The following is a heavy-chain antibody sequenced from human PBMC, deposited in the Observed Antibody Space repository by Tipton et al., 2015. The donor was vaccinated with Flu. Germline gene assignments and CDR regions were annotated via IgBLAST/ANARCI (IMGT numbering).Heavy chain of an antibody. J-gene: IGHJ2*01. CDR2: INHSGST. Sequence: LRLSCAVYGGSFSGYYWSWIRQPPGKGLEWIGEINHSGSTNYNPSLKSRVTISVDTSKNQFSLKLSSVTAADTAVYYCARRGLLWYFDLWGRGTLVTVSS. V-gene: IGHV4-34*01. D-gene: IGHD2/OR15-2a*01. CDR1: GGSFSGYY. CDR3: ARRGLLWYFDL.